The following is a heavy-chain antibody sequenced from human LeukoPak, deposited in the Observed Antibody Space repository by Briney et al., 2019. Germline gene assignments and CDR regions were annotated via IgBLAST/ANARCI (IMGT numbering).Heavy chain of an antibody. J-gene: IGHJ4*02. V-gene: IGHV3-23*01. CDR1: GFTFSSYA. Sequence: GGSLRLSCAACGFTFSSYAMSWVRQAPGKGLEWVSAISGSGGSTYYADSVKGRFTISRDNSKNTLYLQMNSQRAEDTAVYYCATDQRGFIAAADHFDYWGQGTLVTVSS. CDR2: ISGSGGST. CDR3: ATDQRGFIAAADHFDY. D-gene: IGHD6-13*01.